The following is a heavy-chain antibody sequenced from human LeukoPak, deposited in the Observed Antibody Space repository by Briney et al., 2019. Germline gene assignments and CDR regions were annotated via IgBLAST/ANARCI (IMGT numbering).Heavy chain of an antibody. CDR3: ARRGYYDSSGDNYYYYMDV. CDR2: ISASNGNT. J-gene: IGHJ6*03. D-gene: IGHD3-22*01. Sequence: GASVKVSCKASGYTFTSYGISWVRQAPGQGLEWMGWISASNGNTNYAQKLQGRVTMTTDTSTSTAYMELRSLRPDDTAVYYCARRGYYDSSGDNYYYYMDVWGKGTTVTVSS. CDR1: GYTFTSYG. V-gene: IGHV1-18*01.